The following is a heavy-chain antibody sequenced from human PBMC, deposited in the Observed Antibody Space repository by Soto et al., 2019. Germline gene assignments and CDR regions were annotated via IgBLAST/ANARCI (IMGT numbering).Heavy chain of an antibody. CDR3: ARVVAAAGDYYGMDV. CDR1: GGSISSGGYY. V-gene: IGHV4-31*03. D-gene: IGHD6-13*01. J-gene: IGHJ6*02. Sequence: SETLSLTCTVSGGSISSGGYYWSWIRQHPGKGLEWIGYIYYSGSTYYNPSLKSRVTISVDTSKNQFSLKLSSVTAADTAVYYCARVVAAAGDYYGMDVWGQGTTVTV. CDR2: IYYSGST.